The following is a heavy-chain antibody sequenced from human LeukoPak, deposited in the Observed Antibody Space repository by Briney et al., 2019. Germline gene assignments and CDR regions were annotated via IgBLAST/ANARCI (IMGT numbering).Heavy chain of an antibody. CDR3: GRGYSSSWYGY. CDR1: GGSFSGYY. CDR2: INHSGST. V-gene: IGHV4-34*01. J-gene: IGHJ4*02. Sequence: SSETLPLTCAVYGGSFSGYYWSWIRQPPGKGLEWMGEINHSGSTNYNPSLKSRVTISVDTSKNQFSLKLSSVTAADTAVYYCGRGYSSSWYGYWGQGTLVTVSS. D-gene: IGHD6-13*01.